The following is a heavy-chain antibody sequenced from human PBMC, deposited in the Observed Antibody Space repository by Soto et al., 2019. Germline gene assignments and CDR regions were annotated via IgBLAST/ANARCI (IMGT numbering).Heavy chain of an antibody. V-gene: IGHV1-69*12. D-gene: IGHD6-19*01. Sequence: QVQLVQSRAEVKKPGSSVKVSCKASGGTFSSYAISWVRQAPGQGLEWMGGIIPIFGTANYAQKLQGRVTITADESTSTAYMELSSLRSEDTAVYYCARAVAGTNYYYGMDVWGQGTTVTVSS. CDR2: IIPIFGTA. J-gene: IGHJ6*02. CDR1: GGTFSSYA. CDR3: ARAVAGTNYYYGMDV.